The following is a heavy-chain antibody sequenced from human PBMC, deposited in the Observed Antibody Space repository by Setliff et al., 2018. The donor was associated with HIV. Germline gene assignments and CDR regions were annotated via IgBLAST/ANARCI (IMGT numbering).Heavy chain of an antibody. CDR1: GASINSHY. D-gene: IGHD2-15*01. Sequence: SETLSLTCTVSGASINSHYWSWIRQTPGKGLQWIGLIYYTGIPTYNPSLEGRITMSVDRSKNQFSLRLTSVTAADTAMYYCARVSRLHPFDPWGQGTLVTVSS. V-gene: IGHV4-59*11. J-gene: IGHJ5*02. CDR2: IYYTGIP. CDR3: ARVSRLHPFDP.